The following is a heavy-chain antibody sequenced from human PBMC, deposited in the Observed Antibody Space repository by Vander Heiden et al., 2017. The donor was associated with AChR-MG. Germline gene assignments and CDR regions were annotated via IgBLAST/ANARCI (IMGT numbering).Heavy chain of an antibody. D-gene: IGHD3-3*01. CDR2: ISYDGSNK. Sequence: QVQLVESGGGVVQPGRSLRLSCAASGFTFSRYAMHWVRQAPGKGLEWVAVISYDGSNKYYADSVKGRFTISRDNSKNTLYLQMNSLRAEDTAVYYCASSDYDFWSGYYPFDYWGQGTLVTVSS. J-gene: IGHJ4*02. CDR1: GFTFSRYA. V-gene: IGHV3-30-3*01. CDR3: ASSDYDFWSGYYPFDY.